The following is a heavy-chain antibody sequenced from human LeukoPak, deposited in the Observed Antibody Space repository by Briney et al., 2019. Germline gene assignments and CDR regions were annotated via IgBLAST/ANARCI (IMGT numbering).Heavy chain of an antibody. D-gene: IGHD4-17*01. CDR1: GGSISSYY. CDR3: ARHDFGDYAFDY. Sequence: SETLSLTCTVSGGSISSYYWSWIRQPPGKGLEWIGYIYYSGSTNYNPSLKSRVTISVDTSKNQFSLKLGSVTAADTAVYYCARHDFGDYAFDYWGQGTLVTVSS. J-gene: IGHJ4*02. CDR2: IYYSGST. V-gene: IGHV4-59*01.